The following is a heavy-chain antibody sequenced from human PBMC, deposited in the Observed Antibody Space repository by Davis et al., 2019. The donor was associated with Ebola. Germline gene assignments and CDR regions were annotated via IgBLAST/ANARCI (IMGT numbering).Heavy chain of an antibody. CDR2: INPSGGST. CDR3: ARAPTTVTTGGQSDY. CDR1: GYTFTSYY. V-gene: IGHV1-46*01. J-gene: IGHJ4*02. D-gene: IGHD4-17*01. Sequence: ASSVNVSCKASGYTFTSYYMHWVRQAPGQGLEWMGIINPSGGSTSYAQKFQGRVTMTRDTSTSTAYMELRSLRSDDTAVYYCARAPTTVTTGGQSDYWGQGTLVTVSS.